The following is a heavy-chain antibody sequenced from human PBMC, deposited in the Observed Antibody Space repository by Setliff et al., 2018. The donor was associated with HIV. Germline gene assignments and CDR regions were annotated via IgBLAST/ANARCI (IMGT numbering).Heavy chain of an antibody. Sequence: PSETLSLTCTVSGGSISGLYWGWIRQPPGKGLEWIGEIYFSGHTNYNPSLKSRVTLSLDNSKNQFSLKLTSVTAADTAVYYCARDIWAYGLMGSWGQGTLVTVSS. D-gene: IGHD4-17*01. CDR1: GGSISGLY. J-gene: IGHJ5*02. CDR3: ARDIWAYGLMGS. CDR2: IYFSGHT. V-gene: IGHV4-59*11.